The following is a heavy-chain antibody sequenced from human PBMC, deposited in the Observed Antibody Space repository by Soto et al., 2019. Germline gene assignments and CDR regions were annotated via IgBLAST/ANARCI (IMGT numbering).Heavy chain of an antibody. CDR3: ARPYDSSDYYGGGMDV. CDR1: GGTFNNNA. V-gene: IGHV1-69*13. D-gene: IGHD3-22*01. CDR2: IIPILGTA. Sequence: ASVKVSCKASGGTFNNNAISWVRQAPGQGLEWMGGIIPILGTANYAQKFRGRVTITADESTSTGYMDLSSLRSEDTAVYYCARPYDSSDYYGGGMDVWGQGTTVTVSS. J-gene: IGHJ6*02.